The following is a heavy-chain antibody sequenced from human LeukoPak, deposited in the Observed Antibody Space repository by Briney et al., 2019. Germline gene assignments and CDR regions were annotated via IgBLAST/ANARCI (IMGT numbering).Heavy chain of an antibody. J-gene: IGHJ3*02. D-gene: IGHD2-2*01. CDR1: GGSISSYY. CDR2: FYYSGST. CDR3: AREGYLCSSTSCYSKRSDAFDI. Sequence: SETLSLTCTVSGGSISSYYWSWIRQPPGKGLEWIGYFYYSGSTNYNPSLKSRVTISVDTSKNQFSLKLSSVTAADTAVYYCAREGYLCSSTSCYSKRSDAFDIWGQGTMVTVSS. V-gene: IGHV4-59*12.